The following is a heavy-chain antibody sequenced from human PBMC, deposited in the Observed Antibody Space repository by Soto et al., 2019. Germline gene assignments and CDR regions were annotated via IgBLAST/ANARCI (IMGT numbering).Heavy chain of an antibody. V-gene: IGHV1-18*01. CDR2: ISAYNGNT. CDR3: ATVEILPYYDSSGYRFDY. J-gene: IGHJ4*02. CDR1: GYTFTSYG. Sequence: ASVKVSCNASGYTFTSYGISWVRQAPGQGLEWMGWISAYNGNTNYAQKLQGRVTMTTDTSTSTAYMELRSLRSDDTAVYYCATVEILPYYDSSGYRFDYWGLG. D-gene: IGHD3-22*01.